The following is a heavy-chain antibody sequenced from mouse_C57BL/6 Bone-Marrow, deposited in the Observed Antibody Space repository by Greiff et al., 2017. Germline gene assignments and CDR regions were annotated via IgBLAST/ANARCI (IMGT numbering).Heavy chain of an antibody. CDR3: ARRYGSSYWCFDV. Sequence: EVMLVESGGDLVKPGGSLKLSCAASGFTFSSYGMSWVRQTPDKRLEWVATISSGGSYTYYPDSVKGRFTLSRDNAENTLYLQLSSLKSEDTAMYYGARRYGSSYWCFDVWGTGTTVTVSS. CDR2: ISSGGSYT. J-gene: IGHJ1*03. D-gene: IGHD1-1*01. CDR1: GFTFSSYG. V-gene: IGHV5-6*02.